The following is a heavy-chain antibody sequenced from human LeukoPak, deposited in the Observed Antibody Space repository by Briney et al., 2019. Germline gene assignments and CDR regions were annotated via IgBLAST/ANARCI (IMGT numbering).Heavy chain of an antibody. CDR1: GYTFTSYY. V-gene: IGHV1-46*01. D-gene: IGHD3-22*01. CDR2: INPSGGST. Sequence: GASVKVSCKASGYTFTSYYMHWVRQAPGQGLEWMGIINPSGGSTSYAQKFQGRVTMTRDTSTSTLYMELSSLRSEDTAVYYCARGPRITMIVVVPDYWGQGTLVTVSS. CDR3: ARGPRITMIVVVPDY. J-gene: IGHJ4*02.